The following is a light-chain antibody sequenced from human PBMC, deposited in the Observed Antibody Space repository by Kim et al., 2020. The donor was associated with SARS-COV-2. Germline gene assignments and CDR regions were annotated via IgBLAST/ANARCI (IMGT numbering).Light chain of an antibody. CDR3: HQYNNWPRT. V-gene: IGKV3-15*01. CDR2: GAS. Sequence: EIVMTQSPATLSVSPGERATLSCRASQSVSSNLAWYQQKPGQAPRLLIYGASTRATGIPARFSGSGSGTEFTLTISSLKSEDFAVYYCHQYNNWPRTFGQGTKVDIK. J-gene: IGKJ1*01. CDR1: QSVSSN.